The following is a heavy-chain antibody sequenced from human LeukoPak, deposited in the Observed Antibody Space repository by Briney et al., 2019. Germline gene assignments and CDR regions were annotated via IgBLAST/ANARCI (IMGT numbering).Heavy chain of an antibody. D-gene: IGHD3-22*01. CDR3: ARDQAAIVVVNHFDY. Sequence: ASVKVSCKASGYTFTGYYMHWVRQAPGQGLEWMGWINPNSGGTNYAQKFQGRVTMTRDTSISTAYMELSRLRSDDTAVYYCARDQAAIVVVNHFDYWGQGILVTVSS. V-gene: IGHV1-2*02. CDR2: INPNSGGT. J-gene: IGHJ4*02. CDR1: GYTFTGYY.